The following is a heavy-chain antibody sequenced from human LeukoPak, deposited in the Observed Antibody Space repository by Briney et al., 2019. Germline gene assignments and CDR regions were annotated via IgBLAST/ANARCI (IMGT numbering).Heavy chain of an antibody. V-gene: IGHV6-1*01. D-gene: IGHD1-26*01. CDR1: GDSFSINSAA. J-gene: IGHJ4*02. CDR3: ARTCELCGTSDR. CDR2: TYYRSKWYN. Sequence: SPTLSLTFAFSGDSFSINSAAWNWVRQSPSRGLEWLGSTYYRSKWYNDYAVSVKSRITINPDTSKNQFSLQLNSVTPEDTAVSYCARTCELCGTSDRWGQGTLVTVSS.